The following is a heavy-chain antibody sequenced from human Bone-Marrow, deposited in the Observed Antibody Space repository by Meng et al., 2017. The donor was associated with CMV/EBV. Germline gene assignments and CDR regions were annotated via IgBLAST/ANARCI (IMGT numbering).Heavy chain of an antibody. J-gene: IGHJ6*02. CDR3: ARESLGVWSGYYYYYGMDV. CDR2: IYYSGST. V-gene: IGHV4-39*02. D-gene: IGHD3-3*01. Sequence: TLSLTCTVSGGSISSSSYYWGWIRQPPGKGLEWIGSIYYSGSTYYNPSLKSRVTISVDTSKNQFSLKLSSVTAADTAVYYCARESLGVWSGYYYYYGMDVWGQGATVTVSS. CDR1: GGSISSSSYY.